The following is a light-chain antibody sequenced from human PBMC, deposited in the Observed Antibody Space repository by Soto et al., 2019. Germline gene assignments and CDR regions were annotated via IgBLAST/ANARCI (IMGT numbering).Light chain of an antibody. CDR2: DAS. V-gene: IGKV3-11*01. CDR1: QSVGTY. J-gene: IGKJ2*01. Sequence: EIVLTQSPATLSLSPGDRATLSCRTSQSVGTYLAWYQHNPGQAPRLLIYDASNRATGIPARFSGSGSGTDFTLTISSPEPEDFAVYYCQQRYNWPNTFGQGTKLEIK. CDR3: QQRYNWPNT.